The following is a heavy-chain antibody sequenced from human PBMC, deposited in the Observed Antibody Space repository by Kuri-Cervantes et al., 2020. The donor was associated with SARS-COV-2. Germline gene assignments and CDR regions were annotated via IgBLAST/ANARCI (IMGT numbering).Heavy chain of an antibody. Sequence: GESLKISCAASGFTFSSYSMNWVRQAPGKGLEWVSYISSSSSTIYYADSVKGRFTISRDNAKNSLYLQMNSLRAEDTALYYCAKDRMVQGVIRGTAFDPWGQGTLVTVSS. CDR2: ISSSSSTI. CDR3: AKDRMVQGVIRGTAFDP. V-gene: IGHV3-48*01. D-gene: IGHD3-10*01. CDR1: GFTFSSYS. J-gene: IGHJ5*02.